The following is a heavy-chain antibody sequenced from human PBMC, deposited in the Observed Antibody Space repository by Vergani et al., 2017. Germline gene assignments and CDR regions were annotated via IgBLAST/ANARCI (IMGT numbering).Heavy chain of an antibody. CDR1: ESSFISNG. CDR2: INPIDSKI. V-gene: IGHV5-51*03. Sequence: EVMLVQSGAEVKKPGESLKISCKYSESSFISNGIAWVRQMSGKGLQWMGNINPIDSKIAYSPSFQGQAIMSLDKSITTAYLQWRSLKASDTAIYYCARAKYYDILTGYYIEGYFDYWGQGTLVTVSS. J-gene: IGHJ4*02. CDR3: ARAKYYDILTGYYIEGYFDY. D-gene: IGHD3-9*01.